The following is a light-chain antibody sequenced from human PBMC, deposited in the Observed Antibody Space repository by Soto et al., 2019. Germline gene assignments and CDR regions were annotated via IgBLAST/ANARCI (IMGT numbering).Light chain of an antibody. Sequence: EIVMTQSPATLSLSPGERATLSCRASQTIDNTLAWYQRKPGQAPRLLIYDASTRATGVPARFSGSGSGTEFTLTISSLQSEDFAVYYCQQYNNWLTFGQGTKVDIK. CDR1: QTIDNT. J-gene: IGKJ1*01. CDR3: QQYNNWLT. V-gene: IGKV3-15*01. CDR2: DAS.